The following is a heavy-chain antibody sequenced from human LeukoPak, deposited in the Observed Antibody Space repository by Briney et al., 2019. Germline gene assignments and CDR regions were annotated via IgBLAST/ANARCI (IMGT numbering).Heavy chain of an antibody. CDR3: ARVASGHSSEIWFDP. Sequence: SVKVSCKASGGTFSSYAISWVRQAPGQGLEWMGGIIPIFGTANYAQKFQGRVTITTDESTSTAYMELSSLRAEDTAVYYCARVASGHSSEIWFDPWGQGTLVTVSS. CDR2: IIPIFGTA. CDR1: GGTFSSYA. J-gene: IGHJ5*02. V-gene: IGHV1-69*05. D-gene: IGHD3-10*01.